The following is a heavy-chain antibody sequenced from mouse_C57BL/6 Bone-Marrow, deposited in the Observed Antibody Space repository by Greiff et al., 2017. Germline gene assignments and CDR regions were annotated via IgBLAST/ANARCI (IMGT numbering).Heavy chain of an antibody. CDR1: GYTFTSYW. Sequence: VQLQQPGAELVKPGASVKLSCKASGYTFTSYWMQWVKQRPGQGLEWIGEIDPSDSYTNYNQKFKGKATLTVDKSSSTAYMQLSSLTSEDSAVYYCAREEDYYSGSSWGQGTLVTVSA. CDR3: AREEDYYSGSS. D-gene: IGHD1-1*01. CDR2: IDPSDSYT. J-gene: IGHJ3*01. V-gene: IGHV1-50*01.